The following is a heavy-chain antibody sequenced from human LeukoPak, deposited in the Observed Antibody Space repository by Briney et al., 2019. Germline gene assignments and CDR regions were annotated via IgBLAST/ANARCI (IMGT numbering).Heavy chain of an antibody. CDR2: IYYSGST. V-gene: IGHV4-39*01. J-gene: IGHJ6*02. D-gene: IGHD2-2*01. Sequence: LETLSLTCTVSGGSISSSSYYWGWIRQPPGKGLECIVSIYYSGSTYYNPSLKSRVTISVDTSKNQFSLKLSSVTAADTAVYCCARRPAARFARDYGMDVWGQGTTVTVSS. CDR3: ARRPAARFARDYGMDV. CDR1: GGSISSSSYY.